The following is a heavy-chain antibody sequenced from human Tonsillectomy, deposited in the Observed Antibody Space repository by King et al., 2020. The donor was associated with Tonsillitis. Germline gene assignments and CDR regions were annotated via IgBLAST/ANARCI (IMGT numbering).Heavy chain of an antibody. J-gene: IGHJ5*02. CDR3: SSATVVKGGNWFDP. D-gene: IGHD4-23*01. CDR2: IYYSGST. CDR1: GGSISSYY. V-gene: IGHV4-59*01. Sequence: VQLQESGPGLVKPSETLSLTCTVSGGSISSYYWSWIRQPPGKGLEWIGYIYYSGSTNYNPSLKSRVTISVDTSKNQFSLKLSSVTAADTAVYYCSSATVVKGGNWFDPWGQGTLVTVSS.